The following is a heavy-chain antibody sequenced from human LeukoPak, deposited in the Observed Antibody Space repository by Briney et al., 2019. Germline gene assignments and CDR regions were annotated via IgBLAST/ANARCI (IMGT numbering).Heavy chain of an antibody. Sequence: GASVKVSCKASGGTFSSYAISWVRQAPGQGPEWMGGIIPIFGTANYAQKFQGRVTITADESTSTAYMELSSLRSEDTAVYYCALVGDSSGYYHYFDYWGQGTLVTVSS. CDR2: IIPIFGTA. D-gene: IGHD3-22*01. CDR1: GGTFSSYA. CDR3: ALVGDSSGYYHYFDY. V-gene: IGHV1-69*01. J-gene: IGHJ4*02.